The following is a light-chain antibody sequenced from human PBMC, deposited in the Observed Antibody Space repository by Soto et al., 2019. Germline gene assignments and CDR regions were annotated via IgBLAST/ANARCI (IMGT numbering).Light chain of an antibody. J-gene: IGKJ3*01. Sequence: EIVLTQSPGTLSLSPGERATLSCRASQSVSSSYLGWYQQKPGQAPRLLIYGASSRATGIPDRFSGSGSGTDFTLTISRLEPEDFAVYYCQHYPTSPPFSVGPGTKVDSK. CDR2: GAS. V-gene: IGKV3-20*01. CDR1: QSVSSSY. CDR3: QHYPTSPPFS.